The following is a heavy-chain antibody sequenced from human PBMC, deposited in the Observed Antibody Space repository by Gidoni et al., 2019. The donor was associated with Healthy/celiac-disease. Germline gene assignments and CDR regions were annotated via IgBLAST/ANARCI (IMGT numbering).Heavy chain of an antibody. Sequence: QVQLVESGGGLVKPGGSLRLSCAASGFTFSDYYMSWIRQAPGKGLEWVSYISSSSSYTNYADSVKGRFTISRDNAKNSLYLQMNSLRAEDTAVYYCARDALLGNCSSTSCYPDYWGQGTLVTVSS. CDR3: ARDALLGNCSSTSCYPDY. D-gene: IGHD2-2*01. CDR2: ISSSSSYT. V-gene: IGHV3-11*05. J-gene: IGHJ4*02. CDR1: GFTFSDYY.